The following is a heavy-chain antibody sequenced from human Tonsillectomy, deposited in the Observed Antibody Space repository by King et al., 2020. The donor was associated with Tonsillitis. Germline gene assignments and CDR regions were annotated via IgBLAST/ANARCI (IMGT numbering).Heavy chain of an antibody. CDR1: GFIFSDHY. CDR2: SRNKANSYIT. D-gene: IGHD6-13*01. CDR3: AREAAAGPLDF. V-gene: IGHV3-72*01. Sequence: QLVQSGGGLVQPGGSLRLSCAASGFIFSDHYMDWVRQAPGKGLEWVGRSRNKANSYITKYAASVKGRFTISRDDSKNSVYLQMISLKTEDTAVYYCAREAAAGPLDFWGQGTRVTVSS. J-gene: IGHJ4*02.